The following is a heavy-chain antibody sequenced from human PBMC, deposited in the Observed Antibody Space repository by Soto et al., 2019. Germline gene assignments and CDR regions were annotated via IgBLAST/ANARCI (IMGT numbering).Heavy chain of an antibody. CDR1: GFTFSSYD. D-gene: IGHD3-22*01. CDR3: AGAPHYESRGTQHAFDI. CDR2: IGIAGDT. Sequence: LRLSCTASGFTFSSYDVHWVRQPTRKGLEWVSAIGIAGDTYYLGSVQGQFTISRDNAKNSLYLQMNSLSAGDTAVYYCAGAPHYESRGTQHAFDIWGQGKMVTVSS. V-gene: IGHV3-13*01. J-gene: IGHJ3*02.